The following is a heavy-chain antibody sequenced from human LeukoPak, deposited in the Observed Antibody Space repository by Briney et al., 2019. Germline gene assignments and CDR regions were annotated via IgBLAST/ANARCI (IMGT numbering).Heavy chain of an antibody. D-gene: IGHD4-23*01. CDR3: ARGRPHGNDY. CDR2: IASDGSST. Sequence: GGSLRLSCAASGFTFSSYWMNWVCQAPGKGLVWVSRIASDGSSTTYADSVKGRFSISRDNAKNTLYLQMNSLRVEDTAVYYCARGRPHGNDYWGQGTLVTVSS. J-gene: IGHJ4*02. V-gene: IGHV3-74*01. CDR1: GFTFSSYW.